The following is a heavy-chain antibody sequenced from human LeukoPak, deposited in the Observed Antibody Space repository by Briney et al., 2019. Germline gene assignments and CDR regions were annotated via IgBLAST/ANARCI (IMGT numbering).Heavy chain of an antibody. CDR2: IIPIFGTA. CDR3: ARSYCSSTSCYFGGYYFDY. V-gene: IGHV1-69*05. CDR1: GGTFSSYA. Sequence: ASVKVSCKASGGTFSSYAISWVRQAPGQGLEWMGRIIPIFGTANYAQRFQGRVTITTDESTSTAYMELSSLRSEDTAVYYCARSYCSSTSCYFGGYYFDYWGQGTLVTVSS. J-gene: IGHJ4*02. D-gene: IGHD2-2*01.